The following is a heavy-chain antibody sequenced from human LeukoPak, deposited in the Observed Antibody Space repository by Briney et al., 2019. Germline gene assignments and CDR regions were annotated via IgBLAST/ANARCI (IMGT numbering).Heavy chain of an antibody. V-gene: IGHV4-59*01. CDR2: IYYSGST. CDR3: ARSQGSSSSVPYYYYGMDV. J-gene: IGHJ6*02. Sequence: RPSETLSLTCTVSGGSISSYYWSWIRQPPGKGLEWIGYIYYSGSTNYNPSLKSRVTISVDTSKNQFSLKLSSVTAADTAVYYCARSQGSSSSVPYYYYGMDVWGQGTTVTVSS. CDR1: GGSISSYY. D-gene: IGHD6-13*01.